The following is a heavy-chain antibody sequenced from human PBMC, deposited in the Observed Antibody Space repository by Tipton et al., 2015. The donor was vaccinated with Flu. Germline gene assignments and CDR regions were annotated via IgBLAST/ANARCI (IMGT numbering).Heavy chain of an antibody. CDR2: IWYDGSNK. CDR3: AREEQLVRTAFDI. Sequence: SLRLSCAASGFTFSSYGMHWVRQAPGKGLEWVAVIWYDGSNKYYADSVKGRFTISRDNSKNTLYLQMNSLRAEDTAVYYCAREEQLVRTAFDIWGQGTMVTVSS. V-gene: IGHV3-33*01. J-gene: IGHJ3*02. CDR1: GFTFSSYG. D-gene: IGHD6-6*01.